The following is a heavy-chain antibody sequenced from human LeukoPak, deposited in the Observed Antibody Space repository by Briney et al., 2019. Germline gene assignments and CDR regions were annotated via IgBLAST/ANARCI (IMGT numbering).Heavy chain of an antibody. Sequence: GGSLRLSCAASGFTFSSYAMSWVRQAPGKGLEWLSAIGGSGGDTYYADSVKGRFTISRDNSKNTLYLQMNSLRAEDTAVYYCAKERQGAVAGTFWGQGTLVTVSS. CDR1: GFTFSSYA. CDR2: IGGSGGDT. CDR3: AKERQGAVAGTF. J-gene: IGHJ4*02. V-gene: IGHV3-23*01. D-gene: IGHD6-13*01.